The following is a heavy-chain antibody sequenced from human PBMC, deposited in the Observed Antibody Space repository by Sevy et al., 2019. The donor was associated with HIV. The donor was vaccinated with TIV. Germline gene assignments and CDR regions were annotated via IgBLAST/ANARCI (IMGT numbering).Heavy chain of an antibody. J-gene: IGHJ4*02. CDR3: ARSFGSGSYYNTPDFDY. V-gene: IGHV4-39*01. D-gene: IGHD3-10*01. Sequence: SETLSLTCTVSGGSISSSSYYWGWIRQPPGKGLEWIGSIYYSGSTYYNPSLKSRVTISVDTSKNQFSLKLSSVTAADTAVYYCARSFGSGSYYNTPDFDYWGQGTLVTVSP. CDR2: IYYSGST. CDR1: GGSISSSSYY.